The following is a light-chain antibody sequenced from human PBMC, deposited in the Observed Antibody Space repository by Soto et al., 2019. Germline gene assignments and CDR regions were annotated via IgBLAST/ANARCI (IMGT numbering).Light chain of an antibody. Sequence: QSALTQPASVSGSPGQSSTISCTGTSSDVGTYNHISWYQQHPGKAPKLMIYDVSNRPSGVSNRFSGSKSGTTDSLTISGLQAEDEADYYCSSHATGSTLIFGGRTKVTVL. CDR2: DVS. CDR1: SSDVGTYNH. V-gene: IGLV2-14*03. CDR3: SSHATGSTLI. J-gene: IGLJ2*01.